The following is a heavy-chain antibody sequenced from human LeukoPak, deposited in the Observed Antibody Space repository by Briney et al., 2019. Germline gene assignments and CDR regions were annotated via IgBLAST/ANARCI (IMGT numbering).Heavy chain of an antibody. D-gene: IGHD3-9*01. CDR3: ARAPEAGYSEVDY. V-gene: IGHV1-46*01. CDR1: GYTFTSYY. CDR2: INPGGGST. Sequence: ASVKVSCKASGYTFTSYYMHWVRQAPGQGLEWMGIINPGGGSTSYAQKFRGRVTMTRDTSTSTVYMELSSLRSEDTAVYYCARAPEAGYSEVDYWGQGTLVTVSS. J-gene: IGHJ4*02.